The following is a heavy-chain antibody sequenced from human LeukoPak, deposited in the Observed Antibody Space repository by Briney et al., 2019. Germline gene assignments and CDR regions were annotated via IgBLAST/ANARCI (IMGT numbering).Heavy chain of an antibody. J-gene: IGHJ5*02. CDR3: ARSYYGPGSYYNRFDP. D-gene: IGHD3-10*01. CDR1: GGSLSRSFSSYF. V-gene: IGHV4-34*01. Sequence: SETLSLTCVVSGGSLSRSFSSYFWTWIRQPPGKGLEWIGEINRRGNTNYNPSLKSRVTMSVDTSKNDLSLELTSLTAADTAVYYCARSYYGPGSYYNRFDPWGQGTLVTVSS. CDR2: INRRGNT.